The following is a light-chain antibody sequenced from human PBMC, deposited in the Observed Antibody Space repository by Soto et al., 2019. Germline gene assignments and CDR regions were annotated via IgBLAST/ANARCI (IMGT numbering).Light chain of an antibody. CDR3: QQYNKWPWT. V-gene: IGKV3-15*01. CDR1: QTVSSS. CDR2: GAS. Sequence: EILMTQSPATLSVSPGARATLYCRASQTVSSSLAWYQQKPGQAPRLLIFGASPRATGVPARFSGSGSGTLFTLTISSLQSEDFGVYYCQQYNKWPWTFGQGTKVDI. J-gene: IGKJ1*01.